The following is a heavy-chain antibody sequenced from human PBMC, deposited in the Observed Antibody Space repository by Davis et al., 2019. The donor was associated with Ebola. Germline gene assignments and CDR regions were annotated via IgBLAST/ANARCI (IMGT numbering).Heavy chain of an antibody. Sequence: SLKISCAASGFTFSSYAMSWVRQAPGKGLEWVSGISWNSGSIGYADSVKGRFTISRDNAKNSLYLQMNSLRAEDTALYYCAKDIFAVYANWGFDPWGQGTLVTVSS. CDR3: AKDIFAVYANWGFDP. V-gene: IGHV3-9*01. CDR1: GFTFSSYA. CDR2: ISWNSGSI. D-gene: IGHD2-8*01. J-gene: IGHJ5*02.